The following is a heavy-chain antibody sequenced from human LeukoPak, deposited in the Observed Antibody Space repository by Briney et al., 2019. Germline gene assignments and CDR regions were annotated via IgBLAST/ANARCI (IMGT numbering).Heavy chain of an antibody. J-gene: IGHJ3*02. Sequence: GGSLRLSCAASGFTFSSYWMHWVRQAPGKGLVWVSRIKSDGSSTSYADSVKGRFTISRDNAKNTLYLQMNSLRAEDTAVYYCARARGRSINDAFDIWGQGTMVTVSS. CDR1: GFTFSSYW. CDR2: IKSDGSST. CDR3: ARARGRSINDAFDI. D-gene: IGHD3-16*01. V-gene: IGHV3-74*01.